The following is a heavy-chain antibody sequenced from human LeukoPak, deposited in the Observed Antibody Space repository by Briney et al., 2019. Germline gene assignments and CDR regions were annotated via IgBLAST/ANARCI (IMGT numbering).Heavy chain of an antibody. Sequence: SETLSFTCTVSGGSISSSSYYWGWIRRPPGKGLEWIGSIYYSGSTYYNPSLKSRVTISVDTSKNQFSLKLSSVTAADTAVYYCARDLKSGSYPGTFDYWGQGTLVTVSS. CDR2: IYYSGST. V-gene: IGHV4-39*07. J-gene: IGHJ4*02. D-gene: IGHD1-26*01. CDR3: ARDLKSGSYPGTFDY. CDR1: GGSISSSSYY.